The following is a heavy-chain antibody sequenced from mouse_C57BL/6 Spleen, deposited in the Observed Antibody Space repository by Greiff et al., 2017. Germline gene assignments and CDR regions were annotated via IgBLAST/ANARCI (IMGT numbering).Heavy chain of an antibody. D-gene: IGHD4-1*02. J-gene: IGHJ3*01. CDR2: ISGGGGNT. CDR3: ASLNWDRFAY. Sequence: EVQLVESGGGLVKPGGSLKLSCAASGFTFSSYTMSWVRQTPEKRLEWVATISGGGGNTYYPDSVKGRFTISRDNAKNTLYLQMSSLRSEDTALYYCASLNWDRFAYWGQGTLVTVSA. CDR1: GFTFSSYT. V-gene: IGHV5-9*01.